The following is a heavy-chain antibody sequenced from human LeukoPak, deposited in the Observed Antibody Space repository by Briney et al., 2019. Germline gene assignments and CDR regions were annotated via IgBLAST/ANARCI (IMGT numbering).Heavy chain of an antibody. CDR2: ISGSSGST. CDR1: GFTFSDHY. Sequence: PGGSLRLSCAASGFTFSDHYMDWVRQAPGKGLEWVSAISGSSGSTYYADSVKGRFTISRDNSKNTLYLHMNSLRAEDTAVYYCAKSLPSSMFFDYWGQGTLVTVSS. CDR3: AKSLPSSMFFDY. V-gene: IGHV3-23*01. D-gene: IGHD2-2*01. J-gene: IGHJ4*02.